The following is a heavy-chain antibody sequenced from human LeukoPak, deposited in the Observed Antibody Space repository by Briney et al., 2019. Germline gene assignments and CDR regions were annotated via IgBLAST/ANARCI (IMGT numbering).Heavy chain of an antibody. CDR1: GFTFSSYA. D-gene: IGHD2-2*03. CDR3: ARDRGYCSSTSCYALYYFDY. Sequence: GGSLRLSCAASGFTFSSYAMHWVRQAPGKGLEWVAVISYDGSNKYYADSVKGRFTISRDNSKNTLYLQMNSLKAEDTAVYYCARDRGYCSSTSCYALYYFDYWGQGTLVTVSS. V-gene: IGHV3-30*04. J-gene: IGHJ4*02. CDR2: ISYDGSNK.